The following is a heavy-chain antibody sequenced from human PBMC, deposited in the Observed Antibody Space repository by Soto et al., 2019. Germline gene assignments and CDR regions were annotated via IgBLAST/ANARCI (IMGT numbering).Heavy chain of an antibody. J-gene: IGHJ4*02. Sequence: PGGSLRLSCAASGFTFNTYWMNWVRQAPGKGLEWVANIRFDGSERYYVDSVKGRFSVSRDNNKDSLYLQMDSLRAEDTAVYCCCRACGAAACPLFFDFWGQGALVTVSS. D-gene: IGHD2-21*01. CDR2: IRFDGSER. V-gene: IGHV3-7*01. CDR1: GFTFNTYW. CDR3: CRACGAAACPLFFDF.